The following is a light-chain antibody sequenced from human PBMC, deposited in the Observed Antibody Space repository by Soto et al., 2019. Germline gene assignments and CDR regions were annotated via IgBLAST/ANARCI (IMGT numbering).Light chain of an antibody. Sequence: DTVLSQSPASLAVSLGGRATINCKSSQRLLYRSNNKNYLAWYQHKPGQPPKLLIFWPSTRDSGVPDRFSGSGSETDFPLTISNVQADDAAVYYCQQYYNPPWTFGQGTKVEI. CDR1: QRLLYRSNNKNY. CDR3: QQYYNPPWT. J-gene: IGKJ1*01. V-gene: IGKV4-1*01. CDR2: WPS.